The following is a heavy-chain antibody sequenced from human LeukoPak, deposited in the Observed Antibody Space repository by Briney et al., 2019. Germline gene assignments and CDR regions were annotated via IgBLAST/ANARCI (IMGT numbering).Heavy chain of an antibody. CDR3: ARDPDDYGDYSYFDY. J-gene: IGHJ4*02. CDR1: GFTFSSYG. D-gene: IGHD4-17*01. Sequence: GGSLRLSCAASGFTFSSYGMHWVRQAPGKGLEWGAVIWYDGSNKYYADSVKGRFTISRDNSKNTLFLQMNSLRAEDTAVYYCARDPDDYGDYSYFDYWGQGTLVTVSS. CDR2: IWYDGSNK. V-gene: IGHV3-33*08.